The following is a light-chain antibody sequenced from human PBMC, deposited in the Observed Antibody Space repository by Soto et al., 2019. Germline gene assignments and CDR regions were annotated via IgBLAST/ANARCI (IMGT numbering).Light chain of an antibody. Sequence: DIQMTQSPSTLSASVGDSVTVNCRASQSISTWLAWYQQKPGRAPKLLIYDSSSLESGVPSRFSGSGSGTEFTLTISSLQPDDFATYYCQQYNTYSTFGQGTRLEI. CDR3: QQYNTYST. CDR2: DSS. V-gene: IGKV1-5*01. CDR1: QSISTW. J-gene: IGKJ5*01.